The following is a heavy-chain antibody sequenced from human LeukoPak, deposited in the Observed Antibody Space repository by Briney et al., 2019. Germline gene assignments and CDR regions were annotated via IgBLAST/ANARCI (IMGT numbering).Heavy chain of an antibody. D-gene: IGHD1-26*01. CDR3: ARAGSYRFDY. V-gene: IGHV3-74*01. Sequence: GGSLRLSCAASGFTFSSYWMHWVRQAPGKGLVWVSRLNTGGSITNYADSVKGRFTISRDDAKSTLYLQMNSLRAEDTAVYYCARAGSYRFDYWGLGTLVTVSS. J-gene: IGHJ4*02. CDR2: LNTGGSIT. CDR1: GFTFSSYW.